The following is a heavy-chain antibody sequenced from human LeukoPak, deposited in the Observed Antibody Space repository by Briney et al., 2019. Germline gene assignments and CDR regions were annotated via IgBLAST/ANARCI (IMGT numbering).Heavy chain of an antibody. Sequence: ASVKVSCKASGYTFTSYDINWVRQATGQGLEWMGWMNPNSGNTGYAQKFQGRVTITRNTSISTAYMELSSLRSEDTAVYYCASTSDPYSSGWTDEYFQHWGQGTLVTVSS. CDR1: GYTFTSYD. CDR3: ASTSDPYSSGWTDEYFQH. CDR2: MNPNSGNT. J-gene: IGHJ1*01. V-gene: IGHV1-8*03. D-gene: IGHD6-19*01.